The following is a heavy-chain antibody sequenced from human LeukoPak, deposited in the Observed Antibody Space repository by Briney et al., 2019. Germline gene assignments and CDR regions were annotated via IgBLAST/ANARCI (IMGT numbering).Heavy chain of an antibody. CDR1: GYTFTSYG. V-gene: IGHV1-18*01. CDR3: ARSRAQYYDYVWGSYRPFDY. J-gene: IGHJ4*02. D-gene: IGHD3-16*02. CDR2: ISAYNGNT. Sequence: ASVKVSCKASGYTFTSYGISWVRQAPRQGLEWMGWISAYNGNTNYAQKLQGRVTMTTDTSTSTAYMELRSLRSDDTAVYSCARSRAQYYDYVWGSYRPFDYWGQGTLVTVSS.